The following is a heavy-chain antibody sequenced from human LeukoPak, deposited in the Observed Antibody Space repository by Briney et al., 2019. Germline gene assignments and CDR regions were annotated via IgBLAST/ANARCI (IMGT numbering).Heavy chain of an antibody. CDR2: ISYDGSNK. Sequence: PGRSLRLSCAASGFTFSSYAMHWVRQAPGKGLEWVAVISYDGSNKYYADSVKGRFTISRDNSKNTLYLQMNSLRAEDTAVYYCARDELNKGGAFDIWGQGTMVTVSS. CDR3: ARDELNKGGAFDI. J-gene: IGHJ3*02. CDR1: GFTFSSYA. D-gene: IGHD2-15*01. V-gene: IGHV3-30-3*01.